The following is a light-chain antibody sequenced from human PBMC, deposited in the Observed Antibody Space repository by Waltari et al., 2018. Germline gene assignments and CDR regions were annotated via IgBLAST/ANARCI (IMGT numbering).Light chain of an antibody. CDR3: QQYNGWRT. J-gene: IGKJ1*01. Sequence: IPLTQSPATLSASPGERATLSCRASRSVGTNLAWYQQKRGQAPRLLIYGASFRDTGTPDRFTGSGSGTDFTLTISSLQSEDFALYFCQQYNGWRTFGQGTTVDMK. CDR1: RSVGTN. V-gene: IGKV3-15*01. CDR2: GAS.